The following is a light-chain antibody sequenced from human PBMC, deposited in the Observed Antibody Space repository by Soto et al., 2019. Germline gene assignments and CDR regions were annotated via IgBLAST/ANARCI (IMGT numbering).Light chain of an antibody. Sequence: AIRMTQSPSSLSASTGDRVTITCRASQDISTSLAWYQQNTGKVPKLLIYAASTVQSGVPSSFSGSGFGTEFTLTISSLQSEDFATYYCQQYFSYPPTFGQGTKVEIK. CDR3: QQYFSYPPT. J-gene: IGKJ1*01. CDR1: QDISTS. CDR2: AAS. V-gene: IGKV1-8*01.